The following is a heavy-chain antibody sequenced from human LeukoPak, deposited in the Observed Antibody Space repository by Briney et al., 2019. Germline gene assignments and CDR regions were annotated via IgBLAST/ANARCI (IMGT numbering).Heavy chain of an antibody. CDR1: GYTFTGYY. V-gene: IGHV1-2*02. Sequence: ASVKVSCKASGYTFTGYYMHWVRQAPGQGLEWMGWINPNSGGTNYAQKFQGRVTMTRDTSISTAYMELNRLRSDDTAVYYCARGTDGDAHYYYYGMDVWGQGTTVTVSS. J-gene: IGHJ6*02. CDR2: INPNSGGT. D-gene: IGHD4-17*01. CDR3: ARGTDGDAHYYYYGMDV.